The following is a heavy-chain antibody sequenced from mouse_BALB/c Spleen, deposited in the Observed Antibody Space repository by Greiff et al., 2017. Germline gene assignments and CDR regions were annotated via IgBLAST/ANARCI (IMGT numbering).Heavy chain of an antibody. CDR1: GYAFTNYL. D-gene: IGHD2-1*01. J-gene: IGHJ4*01. CDR3: ARCKGGNSYAMDY. Sequence: VKLQQSGAELVRPGTSVKVSCKASGYAFTNYLIEWVKQRPGQGLEWIGVINPGSGGTNYNEKFKGKATLTADKSSSTAYMQLSSLTSDDSAVYFCARCKGGNSYAMDYWGQGTSVTVSS. V-gene: IGHV1-54*01. CDR2: INPGSGGT.